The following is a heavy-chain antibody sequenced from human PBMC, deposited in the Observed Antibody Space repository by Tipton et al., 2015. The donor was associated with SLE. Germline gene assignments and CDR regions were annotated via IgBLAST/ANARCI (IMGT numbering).Heavy chain of an antibody. CDR2: FCCGGST. D-gene: IGHD2-2*01. CDR1: GGSITNYY. J-gene: IGHJ4*02. V-gene: IGHV4-4*07. Sequence: TLSLTCTVSGGSITNYYWGWVRQPAGKGLEWIGRFCCGGSTKYNPSLDSRVSLSVDASKDQFSLKLSSVTAADTAVYYCVVCSPSSCSYFDYWGQGRLVTVSS. CDR3: VVCSPSSCSYFDY.